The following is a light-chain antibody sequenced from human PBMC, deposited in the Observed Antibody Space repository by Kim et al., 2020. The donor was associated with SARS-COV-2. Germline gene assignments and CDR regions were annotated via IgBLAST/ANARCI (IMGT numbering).Light chain of an antibody. CDR1: QGISSY. CDR2: AAS. J-gene: IGKJ5*01. Sequence: ASVGDRVPITGRASQGISSYLAWYQQEPGKAPKLLIYAASTLQSGVPSRFSGSGSGTDFTLTISSLQPEDFATYYCQQVNSYPITFGQGTRLEIK. CDR3: QQVNSYPIT. V-gene: IGKV1-9*01.